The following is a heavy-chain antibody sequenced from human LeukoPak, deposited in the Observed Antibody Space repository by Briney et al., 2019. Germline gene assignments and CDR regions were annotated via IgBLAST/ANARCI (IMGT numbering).Heavy chain of an antibody. D-gene: IGHD7-27*01. V-gene: IGHV5-51*01. J-gene: IGHJ4*02. CDR2: IYPGDSDT. CDR1: GYIFTSYW. CDR3: ASLRYPPLTGDLAGPVYSYFDY. Sequence: GESLKISCKGCGYIFTSYWIGWVRQMPGKGLEWMGIIYPGDSDTRYSPSFQGQVIISADKSLSTAYLQWSSLKASDTAMYYCASLRYPPLTGDLAGPVYSYFDYWGQGTLVTVSS.